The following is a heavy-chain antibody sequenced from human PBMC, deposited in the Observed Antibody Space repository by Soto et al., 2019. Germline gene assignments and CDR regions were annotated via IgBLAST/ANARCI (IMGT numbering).Heavy chain of an antibody. CDR1: GGTFSSYA. Sequence: SVKVSCKASGGTFSSYAISWVRQAPGQGLEWMGGIIPIFGTANYAQKFQGRVTITADESTSTAYMELSSLRSDHTAVYYCARVPVARITIFGVVTRYYFDYWGQGTLVTVSS. CDR2: IIPIFGTA. D-gene: IGHD3-3*01. CDR3: ARVPVARITIFGVVTRYYFDY. J-gene: IGHJ4*02. V-gene: IGHV1-69*13.